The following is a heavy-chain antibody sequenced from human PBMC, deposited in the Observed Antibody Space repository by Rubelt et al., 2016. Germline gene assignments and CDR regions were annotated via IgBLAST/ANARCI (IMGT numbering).Heavy chain of an antibody. CDR3: ARGTGLWSGYYRY. CDR2: INHSGST. V-gene: IGHV4-34*01. D-gene: IGHD3-3*01. Sequence: QVQLQQWGAGLLKPSETLSLTCAVYGGSFSGYYWSWIRQPPGKGLEWIGEINHSGSTNYNPSLESRSAISGDTAKNRVSLKLRCVNAADTAVYYCARGTGLWSGYYRYWGQGTLVTVSS. J-gene: IGHJ4*02. CDR1: GGSFSGYY.